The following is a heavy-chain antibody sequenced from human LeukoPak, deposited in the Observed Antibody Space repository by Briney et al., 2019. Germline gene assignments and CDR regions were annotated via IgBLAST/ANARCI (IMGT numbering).Heavy chain of an antibody. D-gene: IGHD3-10*01. Sequence: SETLSLTCTVSGYSISSGYSWGWIRQPPGRGLEWIGSIFHSGSTFYNPSLKSRVTISVDTSKDQFSLKLTSVTAADTAVYYCAREAYYYGSGTSYYMDVWGKGTTVTVSS. CDR3: AREAYYYGSGTSYYMDV. V-gene: IGHV4-38-2*02. J-gene: IGHJ6*03. CDR1: GYSISSGYS. CDR2: IFHSGST.